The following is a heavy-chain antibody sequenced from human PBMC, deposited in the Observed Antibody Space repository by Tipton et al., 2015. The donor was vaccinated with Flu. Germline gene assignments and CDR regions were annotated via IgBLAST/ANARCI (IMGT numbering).Heavy chain of an antibody. CDR2: IKQAGSDQ. Sequence: QLVQSGGGLVQPGGSLRLSCAASGFTFSSYWMSWVRQVPGKGLEWVANIKQAGSDQHYVDSVRGRFTISRDNAKSSLYLQMNSLTVDDTALYYCARGLTTVTAKDYFDSWGQGTLVTVSS. V-gene: IGHV3-7*01. CDR1: GFTFSSYW. J-gene: IGHJ4*03. CDR3: ARGLTTVTAKDYFDS. D-gene: IGHD4-17*01.